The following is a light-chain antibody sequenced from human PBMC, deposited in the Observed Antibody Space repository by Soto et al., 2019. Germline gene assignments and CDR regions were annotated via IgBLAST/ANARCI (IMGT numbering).Light chain of an antibody. CDR2: GAS. J-gene: IGKJ1*01. CDR3: QQYGRSPRT. V-gene: IGKV3-20*01. CDR1: QSVTRSY. Sequence: EIVLTQSPGTLSLSPGERATLSCRASQSVTRSYLAWYQHKPGQAPRLLIYGASSRAPGIPDRFSGSGSGTDFTLIISRLETEDFAVYYCQQYGRSPRTFGQGTKLEIK.